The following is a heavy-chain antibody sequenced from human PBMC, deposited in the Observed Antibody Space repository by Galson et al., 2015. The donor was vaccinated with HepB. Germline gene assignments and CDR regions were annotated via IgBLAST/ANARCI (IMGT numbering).Heavy chain of an antibody. CDR2: IRYDGSNK. CDR3: AKDVHRRITVAGIPYFDY. D-gene: IGHD6-19*01. V-gene: IGHV3-30*02. Sequence: SLRLSCAASGFTFSSYGMHWVRQAPGKGLEWVAFIRYDGSNKYYADSVKGRFTISRDNSKNTLYLQMNSLRAEDTAVYYCAKDVHRRITVAGIPYFDYWGQGTTVTVSS. J-gene: IGHJ4*03. CDR1: GFTFSSYG.